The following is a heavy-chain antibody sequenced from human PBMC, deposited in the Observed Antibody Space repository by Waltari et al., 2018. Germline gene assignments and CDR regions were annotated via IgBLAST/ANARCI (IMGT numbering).Heavy chain of an antibody. CDR2: VYTSGST. J-gene: IGHJ5*02. CDR1: GGSISGYY. D-gene: IGHD1-26*01. V-gene: IGHV4-4*07. Sequence: QVQLQESGPGLVKPSETLSLTCTVSGGSISGYYWNWIRQPAGKGLEWIGRVYTSGSTNYNPSLKSRVTMSVDTSKNQVSLKLSSVTAADTAVYFWAREIDRGPGRWFDPWGQGTLVTVSS. CDR3: AREIDRGPGRWFDP.